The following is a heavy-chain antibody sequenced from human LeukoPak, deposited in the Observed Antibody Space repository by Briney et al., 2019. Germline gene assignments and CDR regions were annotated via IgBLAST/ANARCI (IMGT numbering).Heavy chain of an antibody. J-gene: IGHJ5*02. Sequence: GGSLRLSCAASGFTFSSYAMSWVRQAPGKGLEWVSSVGPSGASPFYADSVKGRFTISRGIPKNTLYLQMNSLRAEDTATYFCAKGGIKRFGMVPDWFDPWGQGTLVTVSS. CDR1: GFTFSSYA. CDR3: AKGGIKRFGMVPDWFDP. V-gene: IGHV3-23*01. D-gene: IGHD3-3*01. CDR2: VGPSGASP.